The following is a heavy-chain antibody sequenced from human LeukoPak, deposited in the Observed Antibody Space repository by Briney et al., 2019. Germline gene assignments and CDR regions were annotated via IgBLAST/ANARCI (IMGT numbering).Heavy chain of an antibody. J-gene: IGHJ4*02. Sequence: ASVKVSCKASDYTFTSYGISWVRQAPGQGLEWMGWISPYSDNTNYTQNLQGRVTMTTDTSTSTAYMELRSLTSDDTAMYYCARGGPFSIAAARVYYFDYWGQGTLVTVSS. CDR1: DYTFTSYG. D-gene: IGHD6-13*01. CDR2: ISPYSDNT. CDR3: ARGGPFSIAAARVYYFDY. V-gene: IGHV1-18*01.